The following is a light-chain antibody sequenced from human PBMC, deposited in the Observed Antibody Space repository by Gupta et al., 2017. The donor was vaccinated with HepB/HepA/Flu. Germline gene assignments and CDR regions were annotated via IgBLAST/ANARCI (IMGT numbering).Light chain of an antibody. CDR2: SVS. Sequence: QSALTPPASVSGSPGQSITISCAGSSSDIGGFDAVSWYKQYPGKAPELLIYSVSNRPSGIYYRFSGSKSGNTASLTISGLQPEDEGTYYCSSFRSGFTLGVFGGGTKLTVL. CDR3: SSFRSGFTLGV. J-gene: IGLJ3*02. CDR1: SSDIGGFDA. V-gene: IGLV2-14*01.